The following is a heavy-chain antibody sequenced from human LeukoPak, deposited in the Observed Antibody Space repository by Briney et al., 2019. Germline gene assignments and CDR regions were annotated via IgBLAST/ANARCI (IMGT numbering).Heavy chain of an antibody. CDR1: GYTFTSYY. Sequence: ASVKVSCKASGYTFTSYYMHWVRQAPGQGLEWMGIINPSGGSTSYAQKFQGRVTMTRDTSTSTVYLELSSLRSEDTAVYYCARDWCYGDYECYFDYWGQGTLVTVSS. J-gene: IGHJ4*02. V-gene: IGHV1-46*01. D-gene: IGHD4-17*01. CDR2: INPSGGST. CDR3: ARDWCYGDYECYFDY.